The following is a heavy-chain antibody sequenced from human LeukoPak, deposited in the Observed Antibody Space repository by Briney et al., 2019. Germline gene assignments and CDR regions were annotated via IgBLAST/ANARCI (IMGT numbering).Heavy chain of an antibody. Sequence: GASVKVSCKVPGYTLTELSMHWVRQAPGKGLEWMGGFDPEDGETIYAQKFQGRVTMTEDTSTDTAYMELSSLRSEDTAVYYCATDIIAARTFDYWGQGTLVTVSS. CDR1: GYTLTELS. V-gene: IGHV1-24*01. CDR3: ATDIIAARTFDY. D-gene: IGHD6-6*01. J-gene: IGHJ4*02. CDR2: FDPEDGET.